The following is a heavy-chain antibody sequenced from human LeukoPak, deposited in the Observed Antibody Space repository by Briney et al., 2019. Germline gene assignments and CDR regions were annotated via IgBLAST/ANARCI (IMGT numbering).Heavy chain of an antibody. CDR1: GFTFGDHI. J-gene: IGHJ4*02. CDR3: VRQFAS. V-gene: IGHV3-48*01. Sequence: PGGSLRLSCAASGFTFGDHIMNWARQLPGKRLEWVAYVSGSGSTVHYADSVKGRFTVSRDNGKSSLYLQMNSLRVEDTALYYCVRQFASWGQGTLVTVSS. CDR2: VSGSGSTV.